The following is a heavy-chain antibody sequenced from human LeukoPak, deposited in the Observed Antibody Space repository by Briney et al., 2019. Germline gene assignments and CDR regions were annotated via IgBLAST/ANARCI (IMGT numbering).Heavy chain of an antibody. Sequence: SETLSLTFTVSGGSISSSSYYWGWIRQPPGKGLEGIGSIYYSGSTYYNPSLKSRVTISVDLSNNQFSLKLTSVTAADTAVFYCARQGYSTYRFDPWGQGTLVTVSS. D-gene: IGHD2-21*01. V-gene: IGHV4-39*01. J-gene: IGHJ5*02. CDR3: ARQGYSTYRFDP. CDR1: GGSISSSSYY. CDR2: IYYSGST.